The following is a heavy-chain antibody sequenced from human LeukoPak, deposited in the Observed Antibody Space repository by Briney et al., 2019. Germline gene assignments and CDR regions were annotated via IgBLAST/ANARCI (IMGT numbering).Heavy chain of an antibody. CDR2: ISAYNGNT. J-gene: IGHJ6*03. V-gene: IGHV1-18*01. Sequence: GASVKVSCKASGYTFTSYGISWVRQAPGQGLEWMGWISAYNGNTNYAQKLQGRVTMTTDTSTSTAYMELRSLRSDDTAVYYCARAKAVAGTGDYYYHMDVWGKGTTVTVSS. CDR1: GYTFTSYG. D-gene: IGHD6-19*01. CDR3: ARAKAVAGTGDYYYHMDV.